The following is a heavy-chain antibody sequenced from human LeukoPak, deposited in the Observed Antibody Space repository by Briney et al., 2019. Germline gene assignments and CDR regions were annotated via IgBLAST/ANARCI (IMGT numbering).Heavy chain of an antibody. J-gene: IGHJ2*01. CDR1: GFTFSNYG. CDR3: ARKGGPYWYFDL. CDR2: IRYDGSIK. V-gene: IGHV3-30*02. Sequence: GGSLRLSCAASGFTFSNYGMHWVRQAPDKGLEWVAFIRYDGSIKYYADSVKGRFTISRDNSKITLYLQMNSLRAEDTAVYYCARKGGPYWYFDLWGRGTLVTVSS. D-gene: IGHD1-26*01.